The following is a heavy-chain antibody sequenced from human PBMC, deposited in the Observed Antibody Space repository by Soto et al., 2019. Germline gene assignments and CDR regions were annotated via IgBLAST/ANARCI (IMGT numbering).Heavy chain of an antibody. CDR3: ARDKYGGKCEFDY. CDR1: GFTFSSYS. V-gene: IGHV3-48*01. D-gene: IGHD2-15*01. J-gene: IGHJ4*02. Sequence: EVQLVESGGGLVQPGGSLRLSCAASGFTFSSYSMKWVRQAPGKGLEWMSYITSGSSTIYYADSVMGRFTISRESAKNSLYLKMSSLRADNTVVYYCARDKYGGKCEFDYWFLGILVIVS. CDR2: ITSGSSTI.